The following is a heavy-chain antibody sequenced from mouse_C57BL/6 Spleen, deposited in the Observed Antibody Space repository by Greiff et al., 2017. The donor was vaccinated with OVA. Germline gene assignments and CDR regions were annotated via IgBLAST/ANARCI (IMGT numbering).Heavy chain of an antibody. CDR1: GYTFTSYW. V-gene: IGHV1-50*01. D-gene: IGHD1-1*01. CDR3: ARLLRFYYFDY. Sequence: QVQLQHPGAELVKPGASVKLSCKASGYTFTSYWMQWVKQRPGQGLEWIGEIDPSDSYTNYNQKFKGKATLTVDTSSSTAYMQLSSLTSEDSAVYYCARLLRFYYFDYWGQGTTLTVSS. J-gene: IGHJ2*01. CDR2: IDPSDSYT.